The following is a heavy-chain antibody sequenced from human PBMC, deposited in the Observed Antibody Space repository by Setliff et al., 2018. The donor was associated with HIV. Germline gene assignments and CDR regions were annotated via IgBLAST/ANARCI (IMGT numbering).Heavy chain of an antibody. D-gene: IGHD3-10*01. CDR1: GGSISSSSYY. J-gene: IGHJ2*01. Sequence: SETLSLTCTVSGGSISSSSYYWGWIRQPPGKGLEWIGSIYYSGSTYYNPSLKSRVTISVDTSKNQFSLKLSSVTAADTAVYYCARDMGGGDWYFDLWGRGTLVTVSS. CDR2: IYYSGST. CDR3: ARDMGGGDWYFDL. V-gene: IGHV4-39*02.